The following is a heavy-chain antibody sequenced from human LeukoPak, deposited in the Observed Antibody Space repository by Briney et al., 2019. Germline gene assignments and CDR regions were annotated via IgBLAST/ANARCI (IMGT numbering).Heavy chain of an antibody. Sequence: SQTLSLTCTVSGGSISSGSYYWSWIRQPAGKGLEWIGRIYTSGSTNYNPSLKSRVTISVDTSKNQFSLKLSSVTAADTAVCYCASTRYCSSTSCYTGYYYYYYMDVWGKGTTVTVSS. V-gene: IGHV4-61*02. D-gene: IGHD2-2*02. CDR1: GGSISSGSYY. CDR2: IYTSGST. J-gene: IGHJ6*03. CDR3: ASTRYCSSTSCYTGYYYYYYMDV.